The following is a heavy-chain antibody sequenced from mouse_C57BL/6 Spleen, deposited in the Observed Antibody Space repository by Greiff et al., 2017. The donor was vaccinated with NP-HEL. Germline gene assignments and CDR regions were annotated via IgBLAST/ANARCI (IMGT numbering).Heavy chain of an antibody. CDR1: GYTFTDYN. CDR3: ARNVYYYGSSYFEV. D-gene: IGHD1-1*01. Sequence: EVQLQQSGPELVKPGASVKLPCKASGYTFTDYNMDWVKQSHGKSLEWIGDINPNNGGTIYNHKFKGKATLTVDKSSSTAYMELSSLTSEDTAVYYCARNVYYYGSSYFEVWGKGTTVTVSS. V-gene: IGHV1-18*01. J-gene: IGHJ1*03. CDR2: INPNNGGT.